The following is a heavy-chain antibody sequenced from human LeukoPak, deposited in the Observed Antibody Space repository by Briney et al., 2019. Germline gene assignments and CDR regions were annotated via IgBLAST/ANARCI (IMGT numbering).Heavy chain of an antibody. CDR2: INWSGGST. CDR3: ARLVVRGVIKGFDY. CDR1: GFTFDDYA. V-gene: IGHV3-20*04. D-gene: IGHD3-10*01. Sequence: GGSLRLSCAASGFTFDDYAMSWVRQAPGKGLEWVSGINWSGGSTDYADSVKGRFTISRDSAKNSLFLQMNSLRAEDTALYYCARLVVRGVIKGFDYWGQGTLVTVSS. J-gene: IGHJ4*02.